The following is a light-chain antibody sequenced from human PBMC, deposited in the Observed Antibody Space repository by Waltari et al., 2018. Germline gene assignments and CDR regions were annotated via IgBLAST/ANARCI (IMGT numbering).Light chain of an antibody. V-gene: IGLV2-14*03. CDR2: DVT. CDR1: SSDIGVYHF. Sequence: QSALTQPASVTGSPGQSVTISCTGTSSDIGVYHFVSWYQQHPGKAPKLIIYDVTNRPSGVSDRFSASKSGNAASLTISGLQAEDEGDYYCSSYTSSSTVVFGAGTKLTVL. J-gene: IGLJ2*01. CDR3: SSYTSSSTVV.